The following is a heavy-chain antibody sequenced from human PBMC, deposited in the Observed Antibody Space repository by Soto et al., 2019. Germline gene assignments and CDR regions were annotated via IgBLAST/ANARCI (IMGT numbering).Heavy chain of an antibody. CDR1: GYTFTGYY. CDR3: ARERYQVISDGMDV. J-gene: IGHJ6*02. V-gene: IGHV1-2*02. CDR2: INPETGGT. D-gene: IGHD2-2*01. Sequence: ASVNVSCKASGYTFTGYYVHWVREAPGQGLEWMGWINPETGGTSYAQKFQGRVTLSRDTSINTAYLEVSRLRFDDAAVYFCARERYQVISDGMDVWGQGTTVTVS.